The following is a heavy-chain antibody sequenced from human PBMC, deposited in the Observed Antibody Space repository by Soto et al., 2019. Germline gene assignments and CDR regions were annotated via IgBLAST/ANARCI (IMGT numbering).Heavy chain of an antibody. CDR2: IIPMSGRP. Sequence: QVQLVQSGADVKTPGSSVKVSCKASGGTFNSFSIDWVRQAPGQGLEWMGGIIPMSGRPNYAQRFQGRVTFSAYKSTNTVYMEVNSLTYEDTAVYYCTRRGRQSANWFDPWGQGTLVTVSS. CDR3: TRRGRQSANWFDP. V-gene: IGHV1-69*06. CDR1: GGTFNSFS. J-gene: IGHJ5*02.